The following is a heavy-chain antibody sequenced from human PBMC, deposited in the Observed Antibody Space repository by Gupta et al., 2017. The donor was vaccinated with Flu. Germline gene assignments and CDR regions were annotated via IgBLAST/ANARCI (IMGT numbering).Heavy chain of an antibody. CDR3: ARDQIQQLVREYDAFDI. CDR1: GGTFSSYA. Sequence: QVQLVQSGAEVKKPGSSVKVSCKASGGTFSSYAISWVRQAPGQGLEWMGGIIPIFGTANYAQKFQGRVTITADESTSTAYMELSSLRSEDTAVYYCARDQIQQLVREYDAFDIWGQGTMVTVSS. CDR2: IIPIFGTA. V-gene: IGHV1-69*01. D-gene: IGHD6-6*01. J-gene: IGHJ3*02.